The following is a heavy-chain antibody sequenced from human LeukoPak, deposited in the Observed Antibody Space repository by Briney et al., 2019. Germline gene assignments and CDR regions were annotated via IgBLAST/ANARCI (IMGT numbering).Heavy chain of an antibody. Sequence: ASVKVSCKASGYTFTDYYIHWVRQAPGQGLEWMGWINPNSGATNYPQKFQGRVTITRNTSISTAYMELSSLRSEDTAVYYCARGRYSSGNMDVWGKGTTVTVSS. J-gene: IGHJ6*03. V-gene: IGHV1-2*02. CDR2: INPNSGAT. CDR1: GYTFTDYY. CDR3: ARGRYSSGNMDV. D-gene: IGHD6-19*01.